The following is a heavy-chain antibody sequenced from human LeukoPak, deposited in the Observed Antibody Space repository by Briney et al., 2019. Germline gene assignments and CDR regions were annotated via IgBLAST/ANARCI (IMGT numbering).Heavy chain of an antibody. D-gene: IGHD5-18*01. CDR2: INHSGST. CDR1: GGSFSGYY. CDR3: ARVGYSYVINDWSRTGLGAYPTKYYYHMDV. Sequence: PSETLSLTCAVYGGSFSGYYWSWIRQPPRTGLEWIGEINHSGSTNYNPSLPSPDTISEDTSKNQYSLMLSAVTAANTAVYFCARVGYSYVINDWSRTGLGAYPTKYYYHMDVWGKGTTVTVSS. V-gene: IGHV4-34*01. J-gene: IGHJ6*03.